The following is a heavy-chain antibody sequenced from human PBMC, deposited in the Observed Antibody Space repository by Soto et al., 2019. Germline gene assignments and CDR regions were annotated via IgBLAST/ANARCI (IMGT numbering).Heavy chain of an antibody. D-gene: IGHD3-22*01. CDR2: IKQDGSEK. Sequence: GGSLRLSCAGSGFTFSSYWKSWVRQAPGKGLEWVANIKQDGSEKYYVDSVKGRFTISRDNAKNSLYLQMNSLRAEDTAVYYCARLDLYYSSGYYPAGFDYWGQGTLVTVSS. J-gene: IGHJ4*02. V-gene: IGHV3-7*01. CDR3: ARLDLYYSSGYYPAGFDY. CDR1: GFTFSSYW.